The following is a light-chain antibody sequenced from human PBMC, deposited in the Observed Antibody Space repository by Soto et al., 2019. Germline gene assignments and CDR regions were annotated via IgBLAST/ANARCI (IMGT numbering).Light chain of an antibody. V-gene: IGKV3-20*01. CDR2: GAS. J-gene: IGKJ1*01. CDR3: QQYGSSPVT. CDR1: QSVSSNY. Sequence: EIVLTQSPGTLSLSPGERATLSCRASQSVSSNYLAWYQQKPGQAPRLLIHGASSRATGIPERFSGSESGTDFTLTIIRLEPEDFAVYYCQQYGSSPVTFGQGTKVEIQ.